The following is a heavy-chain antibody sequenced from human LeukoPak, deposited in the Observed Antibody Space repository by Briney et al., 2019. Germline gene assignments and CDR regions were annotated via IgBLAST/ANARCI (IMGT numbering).Heavy chain of an antibody. J-gene: IGHJ4*02. V-gene: IGHV1-69*13. CDR2: IIPIFGTA. CDR1: GYTFTGYY. Sequence: SVTVSCTASGYTFTGYYMHWVRQAPGQGLEWMGGIIPIFGTANYAQKFQGRVTITADESTSTAYMELSSLRSEDTAVYYCARGGYSSSWYGSLGTYYFDYWGQGALVTVSS. CDR3: ARGGYSSSWYGSLGTYYFDY. D-gene: IGHD6-13*01.